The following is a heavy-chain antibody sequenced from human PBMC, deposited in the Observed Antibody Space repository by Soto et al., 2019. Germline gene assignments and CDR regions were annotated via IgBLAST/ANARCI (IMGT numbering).Heavy chain of an antibody. CDR3: ARDDDYPGNAFDI. V-gene: IGHV3-33*01. CDR2: IFSDGSNE. CDR1: GFTFSRFG. D-gene: IGHD3-16*01. J-gene: IGHJ3*02. Sequence: QEQLVESGGGVVQPGTSLRLSCAASGFTFSRFGMHWVRQAPGKGLEWVALIFSDGSNEYYADSVKGRFTISRDNSKNTLFLQLSCLRAEDTAIYYCARDDDYPGNAFDIWGQGTMVTVSS.